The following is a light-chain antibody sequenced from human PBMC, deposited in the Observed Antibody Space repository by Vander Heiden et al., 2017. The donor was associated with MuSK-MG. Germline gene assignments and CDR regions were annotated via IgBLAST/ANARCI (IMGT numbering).Light chain of an antibody. CDR3: QQDNSWPPIT. Sequence: VMTQSPATLSVSPGKRVTLSCRASQSVSRNLAWYQQKPGQSPRLLIYGASSRATDIPARFSGSGYGTEFTLTISSLQSEDSAVYYCQQDNSWPPITFGGGTKVEIK. CDR2: GAS. V-gene: IGKV3-15*01. J-gene: IGKJ4*01. CDR1: QSVSRN.